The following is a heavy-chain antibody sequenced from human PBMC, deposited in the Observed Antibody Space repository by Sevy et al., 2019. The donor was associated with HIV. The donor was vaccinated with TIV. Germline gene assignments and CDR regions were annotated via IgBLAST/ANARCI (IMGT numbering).Heavy chain of an antibody. CDR2: ICGSGGGT. Sequence: GSLRLSCAASGFTFSSYAMSWVRQAPGKGLEWVSAICGSGGGTYYADSVKGRFTISRDNSKNTLYLQMNSLRAEDTAVYYCANCMVATIGPSDYWGQGTLVTVSS. CDR3: ANCMVATIGPSDY. CDR1: GFTFSSYA. V-gene: IGHV3-23*01. J-gene: IGHJ4*02. D-gene: IGHD5-12*01.